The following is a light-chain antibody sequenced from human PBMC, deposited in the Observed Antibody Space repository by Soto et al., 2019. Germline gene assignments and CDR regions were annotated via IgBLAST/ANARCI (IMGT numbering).Light chain of an antibody. CDR2: GVT. Sequence: EIVLTSSPGTPSLSPGERATLSCRASQSVSSNFLAWYQQKPGQAPRFLIYGVTNRAAGIPDRSSGRGFGTDFTFAISRLEPEDLALYDCRQYGGPFRPCAQGTKVDIK. CDR3: RQYGGPFRP. CDR1: QSVSSNF. J-gene: IGKJ1*01. V-gene: IGKV3-20*01.